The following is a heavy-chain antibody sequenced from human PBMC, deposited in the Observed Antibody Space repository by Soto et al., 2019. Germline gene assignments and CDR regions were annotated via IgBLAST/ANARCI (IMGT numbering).Heavy chain of an antibody. CDR3: ARELGPSVYYYYGMDV. D-gene: IGHD7-27*01. J-gene: IGHJ6*02. V-gene: IGHV6-1*01. CDR1: GDSVSSKSAA. Sequence: SQTLSLTCAISGDSVSSKSAAWNWIRQSPSRGLEWLGRTYYRSKWYNDYAVSVKSRITINPDTSKNQFSLQLNSVTPEDTAVYYCARELGPSVYYYYGMDVWGQGTTVTVSS. CDR2: TYYRSKWYN.